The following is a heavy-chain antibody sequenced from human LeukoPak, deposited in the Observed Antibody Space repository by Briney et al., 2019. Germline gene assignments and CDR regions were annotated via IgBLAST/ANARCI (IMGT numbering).Heavy chain of an antibody. Sequence: SVKVSCKASGGTFSSYAISWVRQAPGQGLEWMGGIIPIFGTANYAQKFQGRVTITADESASTAYMELSSLRSEDTAVYYCARARGVWLEEIYGMDVWGQGTTVTVSS. CDR2: IIPIFGTA. D-gene: IGHD2-8*02. V-gene: IGHV1-69*13. CDR3: ARARGVWLEEIYGMDV. CDR1: GGTFSSYA. J-gene: IGHJ6*02.